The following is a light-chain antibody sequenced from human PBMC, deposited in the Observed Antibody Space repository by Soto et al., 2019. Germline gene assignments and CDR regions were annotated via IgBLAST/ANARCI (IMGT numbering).Light chain of an antibody. J-gene: IGLJ1*01. CDR1: SSDVGGYNY. V-gene: IGLV2-14*01. CDR3: SSYTSSSLL. Sequence: QSALTQPASVSGSPGQSITISCTGTSSDVGGYNYVSWYQQHPGKAPKLMIYDVSYRPSGVSNRFSGSKSGNTASLTISGLQAEDEADYYCSSYTSSSLLFGTGTKVTVL. CDR2: DVS.